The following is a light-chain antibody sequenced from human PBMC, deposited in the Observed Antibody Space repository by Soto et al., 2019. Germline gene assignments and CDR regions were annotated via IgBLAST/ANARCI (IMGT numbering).Light chain of an antibody. Sequence: QSALTQHASVSGSPGRSITISCTGTSSDVGGYNHVSWYQQHPGKAPKLMIYDVSNRPSGVSNRFSGSKSGNTASLTISGLQAEDEADYYCSSYTSSSTVVFGGGTKLTVL. V-gene: IGLV2-14*01. CDR3: SSYTSSSTVV. CDR1: SSDVGGYNH. CDR2: DVS. J-gene: IGLJ2*01.